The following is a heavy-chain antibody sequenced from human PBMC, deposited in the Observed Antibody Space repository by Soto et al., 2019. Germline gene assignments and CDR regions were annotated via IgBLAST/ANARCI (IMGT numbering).Heavy chain of an antibody. CDR3: ARGRVATIY. CDR2: IYYSGSI. Sequence: QVQLQESGPGLVKPSETLSLTCTVSGGSISNYYWSWIRQPPGKGLEWIGYIYYSGSINYNPSLKSRVTISVDTSKNQSSLKLSSVTAADTAVYYCARGRVATIYWGQGTLVTVSS. J-gene: IGHJ4*02. V-gene: IGHV4-59*08. CDR1: GGSISNYY. D-gene: IGHD5-12*01.